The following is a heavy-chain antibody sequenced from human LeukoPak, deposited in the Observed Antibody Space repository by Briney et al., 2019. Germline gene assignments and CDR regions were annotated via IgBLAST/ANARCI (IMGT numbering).Heavy chain of an antibody. D-gene: IGHD6-13*01. CDR2: ISSSSSYI. CDR3: ARDGYSSPSFDY. V-gene: IGHV3-21*01. Sequence: GGSLRLSCAASGFTFSSYSMNWVRQAPGKGLEWVSSISSSSSYIYYADSVKGRFTISRDNAKNSLYLQMNSLRAEDTAVYYCARDGYSSPSFDYWGQGTLVTVSS. CDR1: GFTFSSYS. J-gene: IGHJ4*02.